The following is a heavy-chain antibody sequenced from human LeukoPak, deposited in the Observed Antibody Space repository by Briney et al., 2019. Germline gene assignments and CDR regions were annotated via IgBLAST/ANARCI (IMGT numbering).Heavy chain of an antibody. CDR2: ISSSGSTI. Sequence: GGSLRLSCAASGFTFNSYEMNWVRQAPGKGVEWISYISSSGSTIYYADSVKGRFTISRDNAKNSLYLQMNSLRAEDTAIYYCARSLRYFDYWGQGTLVTVSS. CDR3: ARSLRYFDY. J-gene: IGHJ4*02. D-gene: IGHD3-9*01. CDR1: GFTFNSYE. V-gene: IGHV3-48*03.